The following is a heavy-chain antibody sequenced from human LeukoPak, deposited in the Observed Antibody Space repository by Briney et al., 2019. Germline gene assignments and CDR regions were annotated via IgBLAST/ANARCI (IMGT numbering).Heavy chain of an antibody. D-gene: IGHD3-16*01. V-gene: IGHV3-30-3*01. CDR3: ARDLTGWGSFGN. J-gene: IGHJ4*02. Sequence: GGSLRLSCAASGFISSSHDMNWVRQAPGKGLEWVADISYDGSNKFYADSVKGRFTVSRDNAKNSVDLQMDSLRAEDTAVYYCARDLTGWGSFGNWGQGTLVTVSS. CDR2: ISYDGSNK. CDR1: GFISSSHD.